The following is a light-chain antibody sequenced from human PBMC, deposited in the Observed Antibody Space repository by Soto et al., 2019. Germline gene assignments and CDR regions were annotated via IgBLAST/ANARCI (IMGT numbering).Light chain of an antibody. V-gene: IGLV2-11*01. J-gene: IGLJ1*01. CDR2: DVR. Sequence: QSVLTQPRSVSGSPGQSVTISCTGTSSDVGGYNYVSLYQQHPGKAPNLMIYDVRKRPSGVPDRFSDSTSSNTASLASAVRQAEDEADYYCCSSAGSYTDVFGTGTKVTVL. CDR1: SSDVGGYNY. CDR3: CSSAGSYTDV.